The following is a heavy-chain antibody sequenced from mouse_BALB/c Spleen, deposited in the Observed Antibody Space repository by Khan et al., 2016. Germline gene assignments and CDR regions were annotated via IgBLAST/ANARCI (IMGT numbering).Heavy chain of an antibody. D-gene: IGHD2-4*01. CDR3: TRDDYFPY. V-gene: IGHV5-6-4*01. J-gene: IGHJ3*01. CDR1: GFTFSSYT. CDR2: ISSGGSYT. Sequence: EVELVESGGGVVKPGGSLKVSCAASGFTFSSYTMSWVRQNPEKRLEWVATISSGGSYTYYPDSVKGRFTISRANAQNTLYLQMSSLKSDDTAMFYCTRDDYFPYWGQGTLVTVSA.